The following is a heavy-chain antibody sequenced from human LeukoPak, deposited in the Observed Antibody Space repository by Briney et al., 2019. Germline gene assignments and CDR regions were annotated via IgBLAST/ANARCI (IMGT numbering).Heavy chain of an antibody. CDR2: ITGSGTST. V-gene: IGHV3-23*01. CDR1: GFTFSSYG. CDR3: AKDLEMATIMSYFDY. J-gene: IGHJ4*02. D-gene: IGHD5-24*01. Sequence: GGSLRLSCAASGFTFSSYGMSWVRQAPGKGLEWVSAITGSGTSTYYADSVKGRFTISRDNSKNTLYLQMNSLRAEDTAVYYCAKDLEMATIMSYFDYWGQGTLVTVSS.